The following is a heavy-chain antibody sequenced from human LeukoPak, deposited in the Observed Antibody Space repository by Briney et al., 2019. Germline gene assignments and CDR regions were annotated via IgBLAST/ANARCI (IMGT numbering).Heavy chain of an antibody. V-gene: IGHV1-69*05. CDR3: ARGRHPDLDYDYCMDV. CDR1: GGTFSSYA. CDR2: IIPIFGTA. D-gene: IGHD3/OR15-3a*01. Sequence: VASVKVSCKASGGTFSSYAISWVRQAPGQGLEWMGRIIPIFGTANYAQKFQGRVTITTDESTSTAYMELSSLRSEDTAVYYCARGRHPDLDYDYCMDVWGKGTTVTVSS. J-gene: IGHJ6*03.